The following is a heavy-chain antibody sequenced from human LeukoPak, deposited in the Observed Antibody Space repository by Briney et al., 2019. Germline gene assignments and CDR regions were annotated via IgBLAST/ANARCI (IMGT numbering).Heavy chain of an antibody. V-gene: IGHV3-48*02. Sequence: GGSLRLSCAASGXTFSGYSMNWVRQAPGKGLEWVSYISTSSSTTHYADSVRGRFTISRDNAKNSLYLQMNSLGDEDTAVFYCARDLKPRLDYDILTGYQSFYYYYSMDVWGQGTTVTVSS. D-gene: IGHD3-9*01. J-gene: IGHJ6*02. CDR3: ARDLKPRLDYDILTGYQSFYYYYSMDV. CDR1: GXTFSGYS. CDR2: ISTSSSTT.